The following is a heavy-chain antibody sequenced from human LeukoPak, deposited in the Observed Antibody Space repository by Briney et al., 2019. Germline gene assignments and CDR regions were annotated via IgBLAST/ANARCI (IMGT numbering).Heavy chain of an antibody. V-gene: IGHV3-13*01. CDR3: ARVVRGSSNFDY. CDR2: IGTAGDT. CDR1: GFTFSSYD. J-gene: IGHJ4*02. Sequence: PGGSLRLSCAASGFTFSSYDMHWVRQATGKGLEWVSAIGTAGDTYYPGSVKGRFTISRENAKNSLYLQMNSLRAEDTAVYYCARVVRGSSNFDYWGQGTLVTVSS. D-gene: IGHD6-13*01.